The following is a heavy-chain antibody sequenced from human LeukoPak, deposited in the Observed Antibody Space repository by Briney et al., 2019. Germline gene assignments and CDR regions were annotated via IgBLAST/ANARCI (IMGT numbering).Heavy chain of an antibody. J-gene: IGHJ4*02. CDR1: GFTLRTYS. D-gene: IGHD6-19*01. CDR2: ISDGGTYK. V-gene: IGHV3-21*01. CDR3: ARDPYSSGNYYFDY. Sequence: GGSLRLSCAASGFTLRTYSMNWVRQAPGKGLEWVSSISDGGTYKYYADSVKGRFTISRDSAKNSLYLQMNSLRAEDTAVYYCARDPYSSGNYYFDYWGQGTLVTVSS.